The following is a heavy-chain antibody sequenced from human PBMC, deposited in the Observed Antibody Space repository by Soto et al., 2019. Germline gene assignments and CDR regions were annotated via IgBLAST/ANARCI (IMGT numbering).Heavy chain of an antibody. CDR3: ASAGQYYDASGYAN. CDR1: GYSFATSG. V-gene: IGHV1-18*01. Sequence: QVKLVQSGAEVKKPGASIKVSCKASGYSFATSGMTWVRQAPGQGLEWVGWISAYNGNSNYDQNLQDRVTMTTDTATTTAYLELSNLRSDESAVYYCASAGQYYDASGYANWGQGTLVTVSS. CDR2: ISAYNGNS. J-gene: IGHJ4*02. D-gene: IGHD3-22*01.